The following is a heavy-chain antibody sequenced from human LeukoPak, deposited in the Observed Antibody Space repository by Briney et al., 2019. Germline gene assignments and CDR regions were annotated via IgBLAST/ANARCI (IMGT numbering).Heavy chain of an antibody. CDR2: INPNSGGT. CDR1: GYTFTGYY. D-gene: IGHD5-18*01. CDR3: ARSSGDTAMGIY. J-gene: IGHJ4*02. Sequence: ASVKVSCKASGYTFTGYYMHWVRQAPGQGLEWMGWINPNSGGTNYAQRFQGRVTMTRDTSISTAYMELSRLRSDDTAVYYCARSSGDTAMGIYWGQGTLVTVSS. V-gene: IGHV1-2*02.